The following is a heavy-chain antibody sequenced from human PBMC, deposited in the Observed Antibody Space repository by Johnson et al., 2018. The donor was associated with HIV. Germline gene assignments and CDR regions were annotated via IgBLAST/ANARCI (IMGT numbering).Heavy chain of an antibody. Sequence: VQLVESGGGVVQPGRSLRISCAASGFTFSSYAMNWVRQAPGKGLEWVAVISYDGSNKYYADSVKGRFTISRDNSKNTLYLQMNSRRAEDTAVYYCARDLAAGIPSDAFDIWGQGTMVTVSS. CDR2: ISYDGSNK. J-gene: IGHJ3*02. V-gene: IGHV3-30-3*01. CDR3: ARDLAAGIPSDAFDI. D-gene: IGHD6-25*01. CDR1: GFTFSSYA.